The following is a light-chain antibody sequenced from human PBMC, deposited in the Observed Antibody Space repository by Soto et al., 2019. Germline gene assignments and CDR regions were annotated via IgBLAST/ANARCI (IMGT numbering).Light chain of an antibody. Sequence: EVAMTQSPATLSVSPGERATLSCRASESVSSSYLAWYQQKPGQAPRLLIYGASSRATGIPDRFSGSGSGTDFTLTISGLEPEDFAVYYCQQYGSSPQTFGQGTKVDIK. CDR2: GAS. V-gene: IGKV3-20*01. J-gene: IGKJ1*01. CDR1: ESVSSSY. CDR3: QQYGSSPQT.